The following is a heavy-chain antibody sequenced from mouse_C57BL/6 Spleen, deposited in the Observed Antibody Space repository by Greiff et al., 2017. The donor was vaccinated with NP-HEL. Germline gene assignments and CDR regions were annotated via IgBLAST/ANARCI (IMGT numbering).Heavy chain of an antibody. J-gene: IGHJ4*01. D-gene: IGHD2-3*01. CDR3: AREGYDGYYDAMDY. CDR2: ISYDGSN. Sequence: EVKLQESGPGLVKPSKSLSLTCSVTGYSITSGYYWNWIRQFPGNKLEWMGYISYDGSNNYNPSLKNRISITRDTSKNQFFLKLNSVTTEDTATYYCAREGYDGYYDAMDYWGQGTSVTVSS. V-gene: IGHV3-6*01. CDR1: GYSITSGYY.